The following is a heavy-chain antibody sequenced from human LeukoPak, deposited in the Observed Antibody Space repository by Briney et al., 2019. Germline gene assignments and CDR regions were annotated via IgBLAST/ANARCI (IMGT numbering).Heavy chain of an antibody. CDR2: INHSGST. V-gene: IGHV4-34*01. D-gene: IGHD3-10*01. CDR3: ARLALSGIWFDP. CDR1: GGSFSGYS. Sequence: SETRSFTGAFYGGSFSGYSWSWIRKPPGKGRKWIGEINHSGSTNYNPSLKSRVTISVDTSKNQFSLKLSSVTAADTAVYYCARLALSGIWFDPWGQGTLVTVSS. J-gene: IGHJ5*02.